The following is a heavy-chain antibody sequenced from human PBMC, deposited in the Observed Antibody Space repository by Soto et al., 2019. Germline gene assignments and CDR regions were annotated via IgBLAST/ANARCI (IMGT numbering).Heavy chain of an antibody. J-gene: IGHJ6*02. V-gene: IGHV3-13*01. D-gene: IGHD5-12*01. CDR3: AREFVNSGYDFSVGYYGMDV. CDR1: GFTFSSYD. Sequence: GGSLRLSCAASGFTFSSYDMHWVRQATGKGLEWVSAIGTAGDTYYPGSVKGRFTISRENAKNSLYLQMNSLRAEDTAVYYCAREFVNSGYDFSVGYYGMDVWGQGTTDTVSS. CDR2: IGTAGDT.